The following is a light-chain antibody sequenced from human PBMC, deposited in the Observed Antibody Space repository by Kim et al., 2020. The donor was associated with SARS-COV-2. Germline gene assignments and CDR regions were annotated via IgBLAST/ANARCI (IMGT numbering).Light chain of an antibody. Sequence: QSALTQPASVSGSPGQSSTISCTGTSSDVGGSIHVSWYQKHPGKAPILIIYDVNKRPSGASDRFSGSKSANTASLTISGLQAEDEAEYCCASFTSSTTWVCGGET. V-gene: IGLV2-14*01. J-gene: IGLJ3*02. CDR3: ASFTSSTTWV. CDR1: SSDVGGSIH. CDR2: DVN.